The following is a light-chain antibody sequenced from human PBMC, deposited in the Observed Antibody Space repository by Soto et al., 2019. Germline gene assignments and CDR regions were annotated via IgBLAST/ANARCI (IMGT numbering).Light chain of an antibody. Sequence: DIVMTQSPLSLSVTPGEPASISCRSSQSLLHSNGYNYLDWYLQKPGQSPQLLIYLGSNRASGVPDRFSGSGSGRDFTLKISRVEAEDVGVYYCMQALQGITFGPGTKVDIK. CDR3: MQALQGIT. J-gene: IGKJ3*01. CDR2: LGS. V-gene: IGKV2-28*01. CDR1: QSLLHSNGYNY.